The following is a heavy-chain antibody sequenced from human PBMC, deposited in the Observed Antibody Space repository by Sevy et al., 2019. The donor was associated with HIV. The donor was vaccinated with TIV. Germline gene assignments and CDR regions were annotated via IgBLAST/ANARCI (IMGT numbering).Heavy chain of an antibody. CDR1: GFTFSSYE. CDR2: ISSSGSTI. V-gene: IGHV3-48*03. D-gene: IGHD5-18*01. CDR3: ARDGNWEPWIQLWPGGYYFDY. Sequence: GGSLRLPCAASGFTFSSYEMNWVRQAPGKGLEWVSYISSSGSTIYYADSVKGRFTISRDNAKNSLYLQMNSLRAEDTAVYYCARDGNWEPWIQLWPGGYYFDYWGQGTLVTVSS. J-gene: IGHJ4*02.